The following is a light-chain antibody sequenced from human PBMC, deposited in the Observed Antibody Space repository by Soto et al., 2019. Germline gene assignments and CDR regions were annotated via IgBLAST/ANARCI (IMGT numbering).Light chain of an antibody. V-gene: IGLV1-40*01. CDR3: QSYDNSLSVYV. CDR1: SSNIGAHYD. J-gene: IGLJ1*01. CDR2: GNS. Sequence: QSVLTQPPSVSGAPGQRVTISRTGSSSNIGAHYDVHWYQQLPGTAPKLLIYGNSNRPSGVPDRFSGSKSGTSASLAITGLQAEDEADYYCQSYDNSLSVYVFGTGTKV.